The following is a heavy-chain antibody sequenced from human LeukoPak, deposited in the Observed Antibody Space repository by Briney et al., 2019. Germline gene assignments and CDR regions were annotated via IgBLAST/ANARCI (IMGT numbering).Heavy chain of an antibody. CDR3: ANRYYVSAWYYFGY. J-gene: IGHJ4*02. CDR2: INSDGSST. V-gene: IGHV3-74*01. CDR1: GFTFRSHW. D-gene: IGHD6-19*01. Sequence: GGSLRLSCAASGFTFRSHWMHWVRQAPGKGLVWVSRINSDGSSTSYADSVQGRFTISRDNAKNTLYLQMNSLRAEDTAVYYCANRYYVSAWYYFGYWGQGTLVTVSS.